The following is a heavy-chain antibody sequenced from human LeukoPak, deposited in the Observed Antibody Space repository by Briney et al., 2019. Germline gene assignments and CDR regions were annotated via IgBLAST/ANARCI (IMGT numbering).Heavy chain of an antibody. CDR3: ARHGGILTYYYDSRAPTEFDY. V-gene: IGHV4-39*01. J-gene: IGHJ4*02. CDR1: GGSISSSSYY. Sequence: SETLSLTCTVSGGSISSSSYYWGWIRQPPGKGLEWIGSIYYSGSTYYNPSLKSRVTISVDTSKNQFSLKLSSVTAADTAVYYCARHGGILTYYYDSRAPTEFDYWGQGTLVTVSS. D-gene: IGHD3-22*01. CDR2: IYYSGST.